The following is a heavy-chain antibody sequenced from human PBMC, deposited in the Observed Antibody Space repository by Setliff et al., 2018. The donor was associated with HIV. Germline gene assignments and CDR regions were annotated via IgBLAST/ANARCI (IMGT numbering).Heavy chain of an antibody. J-gene: IGHJ4*02. V-gene: IGHV4-61*09. D-gene: IGHD6-6*01. CDR2: IDSSGAT. CDR3: AGEYSSSSPFEY. CDR1: GGSISSGSYY. Sequence: SETLSLTCTVSGGSISSGSYYWSRIRQSAGKRLEWIGHIDSSGATNYNPSLKSRVTISVDTSMNQFSLRLTSVTAADTAVYYCAGEYSSSSPFEYWGRGTLVTVSS.